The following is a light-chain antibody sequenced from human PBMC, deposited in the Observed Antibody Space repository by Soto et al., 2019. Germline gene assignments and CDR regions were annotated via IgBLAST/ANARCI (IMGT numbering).Light chain of an antibody. CDR3: AAWGDSLSVYV. CDR2: RNN. Sequence: QSVLTQPPSASGTPGQRVTISCSGSSSNIGSNYVYWYQQLPGTAPKLLIYRNNQRTSGVPDRFSGSKSGTSASLAISGLRSYDEADYYCAAWGDSLSVYVVGTGTKLTVL. V-gene: IGLV1-47*01. CDR1: SSNIGSNY. J-gene: IGLJ1*01.